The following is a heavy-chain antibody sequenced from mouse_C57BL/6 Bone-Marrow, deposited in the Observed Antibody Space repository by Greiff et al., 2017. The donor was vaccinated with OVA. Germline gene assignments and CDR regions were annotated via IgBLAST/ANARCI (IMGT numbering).Heavy chain of an antibody. V-gene: IGHV5-17*01. CDR1: GFTFSDYG. CDR2: ISSGSSTI. Sequence: EVKLVESGGGLVKPGGSLKLSCAASGFTFSDYGMHWVRQAPEKGLEWVAYISSGSSTIYYADTVKGRFTISRDNAKNTLFLQMTSLRSEDTAMYYCARDATWYFDYWGQGTTLTVSS. CDR3: ARDATWYFDY. J-gene: IGHJ2*01. D-gene: IGHD6-1*01.